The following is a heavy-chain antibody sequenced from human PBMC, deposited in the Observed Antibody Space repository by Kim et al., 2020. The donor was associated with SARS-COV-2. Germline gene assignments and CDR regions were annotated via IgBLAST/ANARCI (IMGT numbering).Heavy chain of an antibody. V-gene: IGHV3-21*01. CDR3: ARDGKYQVPHHDALDI. CDR2: ISSSSSYI. J-gene: IGHJ3*02. D-gene: IGHD2-2*01. Sequence: GGSLRLSCAASGFTLSSYSMNWVRQAPGKGLEWVSSISSSSSYIYYADSVKGRFTISRDNAKNSLYLQMNSLSAEDTAVYYCARDGKYQVPHHDALDIWGQGTMVTVSS. CDR1: GFTLSSYS.